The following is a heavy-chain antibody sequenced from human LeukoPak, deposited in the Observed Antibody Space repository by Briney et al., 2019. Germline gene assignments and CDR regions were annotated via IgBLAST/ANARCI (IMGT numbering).Heavy chain of an antibody. CDR1: GFTLSSYW. CDR2: IKQDGSEK. J-gene: IGHJ3*02. V-gene: IGHV3-7*04. CDR3: ARAPNYYDSSGYYRASAFDI. Sequence: PGGALRLSCAASGFTLSSYWMSWVRPAPGKGLEGVANIKQDGSEKYYVDSVKGRFTISRDNAKNSLYLQMNSLRAEDTAVYYCARAPNYYDSSGYYRASAFDIWGQGTMVTVSS. D-gene: IGHD3-22*01.